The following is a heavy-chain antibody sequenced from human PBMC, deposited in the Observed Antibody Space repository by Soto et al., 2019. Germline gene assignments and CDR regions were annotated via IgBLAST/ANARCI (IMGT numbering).Heavy chain of an antibody. V-gene: IGHV3-33*01. D-gene: IGHD4-17*01. CDR1: GFTFSRYG. CDR2: IVNDGSDR. Sequence: QVHLVESGGGVVQPGRSLRLSCVGSGFTFSRYGMHWLRQAPGEGLEWMAVIVNDGSDRDYAASVAGRFTISRDKSKNTLYLQMDNLGVDDTVMYYCARDDDYESNGRDYWGQGTLVTVSS. J-gene: IGHJ4*02. CDR3: ARDDDYESNGRDY.